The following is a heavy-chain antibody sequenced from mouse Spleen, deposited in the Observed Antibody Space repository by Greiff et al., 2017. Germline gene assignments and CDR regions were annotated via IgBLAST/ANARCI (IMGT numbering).Heavy chain of an antibody. Sequence: QVHVKQPGAELVRPGSSVKLSCKASGYTFTSYWMHWVKQRPIQGLEWIGNIDPSDSETHYNQKFKDKATLTVDKSSSTAYMQLSSLTSEDSAVYYCARWKLGHGVDYWGQGTTLTVSS. J-gene: IGHJ2*01. V-gene: IGHV1-52*01. CDR2: IDPSDSET. CDR3: ARWKLGHGVDY. CDR1: GYTFTSYW. D-gene: IGHD4-1*01.